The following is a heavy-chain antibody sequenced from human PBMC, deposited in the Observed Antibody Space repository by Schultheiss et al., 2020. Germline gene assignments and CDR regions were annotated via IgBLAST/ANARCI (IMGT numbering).Heavy chain of an antibody. D-gene: IGHD6-13*01. V-gene: IGHV4-39*01. CDR2: ISHRGLT. J-gene: IGHJ4*02. CDR3: ARHIPNNISWFFDS. Sequence: SETLSLTCTVSGDSSSNSRNYWAWIRQPPGKGLEWNGTISHRGLTDYNPSLKSRLTTSVDTSRNEIYLNLTSVTAADTAVYYCARHIPNNISWFFDSWGQGTLVTVYS. CDR1: GDSSSNSRNY.